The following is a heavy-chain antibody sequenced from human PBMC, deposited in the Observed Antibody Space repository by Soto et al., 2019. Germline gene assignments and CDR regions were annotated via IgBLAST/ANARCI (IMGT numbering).Heavy chain of an antibody. CDR3: AHILWFGELSGWFDP. Sequence: SCPTLVNPTQTLTLTCTFSGFSLSTSGVGVGWIRQPPGKALEWLALIYWNDDKRYSPSLRGRLTITKDTSKNQVVLTMTNMDAVDTATYYCAHILWFGELSGWFDPWGQGTLVTVSS. J-gene: IGHJ5*02. CDR2: IYWNDDK. V-gene: IGHV2-5*01. D-gene: IGHD3-10*01. CDR1: GFSLSTSGVG.